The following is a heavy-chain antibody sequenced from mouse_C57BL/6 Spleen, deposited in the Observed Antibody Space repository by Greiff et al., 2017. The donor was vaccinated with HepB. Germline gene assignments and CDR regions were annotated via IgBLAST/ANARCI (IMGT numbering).Heavy chain of an antibody. V-gene: IGHV1-18*01. CDR3: ERPVGGRYFDV. J-gene: IGHJ1*03. CDR1: GYTFTDYN. Sequence: EVQLQQSGPELVKPGASVKIPCKASGYTFTDYNMDWVKQSHGKSLEWIGDINPNNGGTIYNQKFKGKATLTVDKSSSTAYMELRSLTSEDTAVYYGERPVGGRYFDVWGTGTTVTVAS. CDR2: INPNNGGT. D-gene: IGHD1-1*01.